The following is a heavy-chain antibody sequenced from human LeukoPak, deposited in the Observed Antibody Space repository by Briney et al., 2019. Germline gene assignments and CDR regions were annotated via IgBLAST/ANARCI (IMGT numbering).Heavy chain of an antibody. D-gene: IGHD1-14*01. CDR1: GFTFSSYS. V-gene: IGHV3-21*04. J-gene: IGHJ4*02. CDR3: ARSGLNRFDY. Sequence: GGSLRLSCAASGFTFSSYSMNWVRQAPGKGLEWVSFISSSSSYIYYADSVKGRFTISRDNAKNSLYLQMNSLRAEDTAAYYCARSGLNRFDYWGQGTLVTVSS. CDR2: ISSSSSYI.